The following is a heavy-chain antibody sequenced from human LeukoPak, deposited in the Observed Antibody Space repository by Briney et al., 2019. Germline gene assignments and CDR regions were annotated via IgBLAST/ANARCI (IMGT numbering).Heavy chain of an antibody. CDR1: GFTFDDYA. D-gene: IGHD6-19*01. CDR3: AHQVIAVAGLGY. Sequence: GGSLRLSCAASGFTFDDYAMHWVRQAPGKGLEWVSGISWNSGSIGYADSVKGRFTISRDNAKNSLYLQMNSLRAEDTALYYCAHQVIAVAGLGYWGQGTLVTVSS. CDR2: ISWNSGSI. J-gene: IGHJ4*02. V-gene: IGHV3-9*01.